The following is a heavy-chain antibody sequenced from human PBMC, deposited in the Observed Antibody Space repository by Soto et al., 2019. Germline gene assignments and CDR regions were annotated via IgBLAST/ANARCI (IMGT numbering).Heavy chain of an antibody. V-gene: IGHV4-39*01. Sequence: SETLSLTCTVSGDSITSNSYFWAWIRQPPGKGLEWIGSIYYSGTTYYNPSLKSRVTISVDRSKNQFSLKLSSVTAADTAVYYGASPFSVDYFASGGQGPLAPVSS. CDR2: IYYSGTT. CDR1: GDSITSNSYF. CDR3: ASPFSVDYFAS. J-gene: IGHJ4*02.